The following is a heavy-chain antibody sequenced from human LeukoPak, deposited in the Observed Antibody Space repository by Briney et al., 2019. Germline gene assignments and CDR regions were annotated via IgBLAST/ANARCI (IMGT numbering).Heavy chain of an antibody. J-gene: IGHJ4*02. V-gene: IGHV4-59*01. CDR3: ARVGRGVHTWGSYSFDQ. CDR2: ISYSGST. D-gene: IGHD3-16*01. Sequence: SETLSLTCTVSGDSISSYSWTWIRQPPGKGLEWIGFISYSGSTRYNASFGSRVTISIDTSNNQFSMKLTSVTAADTARYYCARVGRGVHTWGSYSFDQWGQGALVTVSS. CDR1: GDSISSYS.